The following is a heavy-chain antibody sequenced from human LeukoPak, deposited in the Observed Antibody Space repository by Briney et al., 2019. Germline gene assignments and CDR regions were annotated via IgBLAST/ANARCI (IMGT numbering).Heavy chain of an antibody. CDR2: IDPSDSYT. V-gene: IGHV5-10-1*01. CDR3: ARGGAVERYCSSTSCYWVDAFDI. Sequence: GESLKISCKGSGYSFTSYWISWVRQMPGKGLEWMGRIDPSDSYTNYSPSFQGHVTISADKSISTAYLQWSSLKASDTAMYYCARGGAVERYCSSTSCYWVDAFDIWGQGTMVTLSS. CDR1: GYSFTSYW. J-gene: IGHJ3*02. D-gene: IGHD2-2*01.